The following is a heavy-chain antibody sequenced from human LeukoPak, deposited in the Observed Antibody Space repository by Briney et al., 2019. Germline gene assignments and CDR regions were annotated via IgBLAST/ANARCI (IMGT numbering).Heavy chain of an antibody. Sequence: GGSLRLSCAASGFTFDDYAMHWVRQAPGKGLEWVSGISWNSGSIGYADSVKGRFTISRDNAKNSLYLQMNSLRAEDMALYCCAKGGGYFDWLFDYWGQGTLVTVSS. CDR2: ISWNSGSI. V-gene: IGHV3-9*03. J-gene: IGHJ4*02. CDR3: AKGGGYFDWLFDY. CDR1: GFTFDDYA. D-gene: IGHD3-9*01.